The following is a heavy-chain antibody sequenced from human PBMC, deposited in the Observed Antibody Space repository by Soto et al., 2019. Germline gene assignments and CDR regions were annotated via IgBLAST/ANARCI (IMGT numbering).Heavy chain of an antibody. CDR3: TRQTVGYYYDSSGYNYYYYGMDV. Sequence: EVQLVESGGGLVQPGGSLKLSCAASGFTFSGSAMHWVRQASGKGLEWVGRIRSKANSYATAYAASVKGRFTISRDDSKNTAYLQMNSLKTEDTAVYYCTRQTVGYYYDSSGYNYYYYGMDVWGQGTTVTVSS. CDR1: GFTFSGSA. D-gene: IGHD3-22*01. V-gene: IGHV3-73*02. CDR2: IRSKANSYAT. J-gene: IGHJ6*02.